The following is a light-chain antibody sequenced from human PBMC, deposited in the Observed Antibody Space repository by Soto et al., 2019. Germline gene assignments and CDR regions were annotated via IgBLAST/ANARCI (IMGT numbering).Light chain of an antibody. J-gene: IGLJ2*01. Sequence: QSALTQPPSASGSPGQSVTISCTGTRSDVGGYNYVSWYQQHPGKAPKLMMYEVSKRPSGVPDRVSGSKSGNTASLTVSGLQAEDEADYYCSSYAGSNNVVFVGGTKVTVL. CDR2: EVS. CDR1: RSDVGGYNY. V-gene: IGLV2-8*01. CDR3: SSYAGSNNVV.